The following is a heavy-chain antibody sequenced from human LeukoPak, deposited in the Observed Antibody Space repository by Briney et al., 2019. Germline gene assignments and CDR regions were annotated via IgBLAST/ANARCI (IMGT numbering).Heavy chain of an antibody. CDR2: IWYDGSNK. Sequence: GRSLRLSCAASGFTFSSYAMHWVRQAPGKGLEWVAVIWYDGSNKYYADSVKGRFTISRDNSKNTLYLQMNILRAEDTAVYYCARDRDYDYLDYWGQGTLVTVSS. CDR3: ARDRDYDYLDY. D-gene: IGHD5-12*01. CDR1: GFTFSSYA. J-gene: IGHJ4*02. V-gene: IGHV3-33*08.